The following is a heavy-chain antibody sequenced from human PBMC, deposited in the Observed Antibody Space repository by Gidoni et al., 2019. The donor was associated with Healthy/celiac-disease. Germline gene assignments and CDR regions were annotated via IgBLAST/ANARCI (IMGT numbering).Heavy chain of an antibody. CDR3: AKEWSGAYYYYGMDV. D-gene: IGHD3-3*01. CDR2: ISWNSGSL. J-gene: IGHJ6*02. Sequence: EVQLVESGGGLVQPGRSLRLSCAASGFTIDDYAMPWVRQAPGKGLGWVSGISWNSGSLDYADSVKGRFTISRDNAKNSLYLQMNSLRAEDTALYYCAKEWSGAYYYYGMDVWGQGTTVTVSS. CDR1: GFTIDDYA. V-gene: IGHV3-9*01.